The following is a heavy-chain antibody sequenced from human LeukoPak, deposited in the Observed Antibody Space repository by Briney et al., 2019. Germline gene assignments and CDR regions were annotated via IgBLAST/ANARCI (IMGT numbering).Heavy chain of an antibody. D-gene: IGHD3-10*02. Sequence: GGSLRLSCAASGFTFSSYGMHWVRQAPGKGLEWVAFIRYDGSNRYYADSVKGRFTISRDNSKNTLYLQMNSLRAEDTAVYYCAKEELRRITMWGYMDVWGKGTTVTISS. CDR3: AKEELRRITMWGYMDV. V-gene: IGHV3-30*02. CDR1: GFTFSSYG. J-gene: IGHJ6*03. CDR2: IRYDGSNR.